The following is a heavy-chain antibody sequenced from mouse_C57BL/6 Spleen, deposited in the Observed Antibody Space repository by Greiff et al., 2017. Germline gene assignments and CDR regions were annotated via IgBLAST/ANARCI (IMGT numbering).Heavy chain of an antibody. V-gene: IGHV1-84*01. CDR1: GYTFTDYY. J-gene: IGHJ4*01. Sequence: QVQLQQSGPELVKPGASVKISCKASGYTFTDYYINWVKQRPGQGLEWIGWIYPVSGNTKYNEKFKGKATLTVDTSSSTAYMQLSSLTSEDSAVYFCARERRYYAMDYWGQGTSVTVSS. CDR2: IYPVSGNT. CDR3: ARERRYYAMDY.